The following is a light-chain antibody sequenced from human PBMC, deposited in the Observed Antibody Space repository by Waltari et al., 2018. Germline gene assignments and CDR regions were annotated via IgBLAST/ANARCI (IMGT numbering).Light chain of an antibody. CDR3: QQRSSWPPRYT. J-gene: IGKJ2*01. CDR2: DAS. V-gene: IGKV3-11*02. Sequence: EIVLTQSPATLSLSPGESASLSCRANQILSSYLAWYQQKPGQTPRLLIYDASKRATGVPARFSGSGSERDFTLTISSLEPEDFAVYYCQQRSSWPPRYTFGQGTNLEIK. CDR1: QILSSY.